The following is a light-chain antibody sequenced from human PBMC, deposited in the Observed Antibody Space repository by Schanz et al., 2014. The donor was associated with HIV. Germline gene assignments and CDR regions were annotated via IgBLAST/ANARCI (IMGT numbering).Light chain of an antibody. Sequence: QSVLAQPPSVSGAPGQRVTISCTGSSSNIGADYDVHWYHHLPGTAPKLLVYGGTFRPSRVSARLSGTQSGTSASLAITGLQAEDEGDYYCQSYDSSLSGVLFGGGTKLTVL. CDR2: GGT. J-gene: IGLJ2*01. V-gene: IGLV1-40*01. CDR1: SSNIGADYD. CDR3: QSYDSSLSGVL.